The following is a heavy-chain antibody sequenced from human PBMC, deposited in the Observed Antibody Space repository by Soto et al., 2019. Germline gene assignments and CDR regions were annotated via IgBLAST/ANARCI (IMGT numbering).Heavy chain of an antibody. CDR1: GFTFNNYA. V-gene: IGHV3-23*01. CDR3: AKEGTTVTTNIDY. D-gene: IGHD4-17*01. CDR2: ISGSSSST. Sequence: EVQLLESGGGLVQPGGSLRLSCAASGFTFNNYAMIWVRQAPGKGLEWVSVISGSSSSTYYADSVKGRFTISRDNSMNTLYLQMNSRRAEDTAVYYCAKEGTTVTTNIDYWGQGTLVTVSS. J-gene: IGHJ4*02.